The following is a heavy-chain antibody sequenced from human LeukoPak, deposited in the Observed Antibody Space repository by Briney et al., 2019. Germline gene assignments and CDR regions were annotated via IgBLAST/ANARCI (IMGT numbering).Heavy chain of an antibody. CDR1: GGSFSGYY. CDR3: ARPYYYDSSGYYY. J-gene: IGHJ4*02. Sequence: KPSETLSLTCAVYGGSFSGYYWSWIRQPPGKGLEWIGEINHSGSTNYNPSLKSRVTISVDTSKNQFSLKLSSVTAADTAVYYCARPYYYDSSGYYYWGQGTLVTVSS. CDR2: INHSGST. D-gene: IGHD3-22*01. V-gene: IGHV4-34*01.